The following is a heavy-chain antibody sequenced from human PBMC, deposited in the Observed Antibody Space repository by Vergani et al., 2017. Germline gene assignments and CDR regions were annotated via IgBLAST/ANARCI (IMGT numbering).Heavy chain of an antibody. Sequence: QVQLVESGGGVVQPGGSLRLSCAASGFTFSSYGMHWVRQAPGKGLEWVAFIRYDGSNKYYADSVKGRFTISRDNAKNSLYLQMNSLRAEDTAVYYCSIVVPAASNFDDWGQGTLVTVSS. CDR1: GFTFSSYG. CDR3: SIVVPAASNFDD. CDR2: IRYDGSNK. J-gene: IGHJ4*02. D-gene: IGHD2-2*01. V-gene: IGHV3-30*02.